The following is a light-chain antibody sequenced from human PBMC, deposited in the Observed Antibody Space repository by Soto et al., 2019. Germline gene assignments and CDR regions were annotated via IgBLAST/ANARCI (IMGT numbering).Light chain of an antibody. V-gene: IGKV1-5*03. J-gene: IGKJ2*01. CDR3: QQYNSYSYT. CDR2: KAS. CDR1: QSISSY. Sequence: DIQMTQSPSTLSASVADRVTIACRASQSISSYLAWYQQKPGKAPNLLIYKASNLASGVPSRFTGGGSGTDFTLTINSLQPDDSATYFCQQYNSYSYTFGQGTKLEIK.